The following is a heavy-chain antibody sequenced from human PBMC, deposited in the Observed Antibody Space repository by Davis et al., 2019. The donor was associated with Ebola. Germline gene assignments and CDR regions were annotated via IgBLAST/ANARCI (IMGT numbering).Heavy chain of an antibody. D-gene: IGHD2-2*02. CDR2: ISAYNGNT. J-gene: IGHJ5*02. CDR3: ARDRPAAIRSVNWFDP. Sequence: APVKVSCKASSYTFTSYGISWVRQAPGQGLEWMGWISAYNGNTNYAQKLQGRVTMTTDTSRSTAYMELRSLRSDDTAVYYCARDRPAAIRSVNWFDPWGQGTLVTVSS. V-gene: IGHV1-18*01. CDR1: SYTFTSYG.